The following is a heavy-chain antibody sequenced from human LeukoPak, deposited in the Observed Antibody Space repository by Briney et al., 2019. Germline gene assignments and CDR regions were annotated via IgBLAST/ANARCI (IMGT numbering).Heavy chain of an antibody. D-gene: IGHD2/OR15-2a*01. Sequence: GESLKISCKGPEYDFANYWIGWVRQMPGRGLEWMGIVYPAGSIIRYSPSFQGQVTISVDRSVSTAYLQWTSLKASDSAMYFCARRRYFDTYLDPWGQGTLVTVSS. CDR1: EYDFANYW. J-gene: IGHJ5*02. CDR2: VYPAGSII. CDR3: ARRRYFDTYLDP. V-gene: IGHV5-51*01.